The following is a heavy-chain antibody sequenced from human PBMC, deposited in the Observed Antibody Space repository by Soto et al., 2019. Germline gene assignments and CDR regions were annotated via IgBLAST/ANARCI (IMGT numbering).Heavy chain of an antibody. CDR3: ARENYGDYLNWFDP. J-gene: IGHJ5*02. CDR2: ISSSSSTI. V-gene: IGHV3-48*02. Sequence: PGGSLRLSCAASGFTFSSYSMNWVRQDPGKGLEWVSYISSSSSTIYYADSVKGRFTISRDNAKNSLYLQMNSLRDEDTAVYYCARENYGDYLNWFDPWGQGTLVTVSS. CDR1: GFTFSSYS. D-gene: IGHD4-17*01.